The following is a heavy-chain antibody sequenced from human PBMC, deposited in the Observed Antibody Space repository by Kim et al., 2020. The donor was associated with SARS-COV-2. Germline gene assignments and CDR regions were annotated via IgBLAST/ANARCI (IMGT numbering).Heavy chain of an antibody. J-gene: IGHJ4*02. D-gene: IGHD2-15*01. CDR2: FDPEDGET. V-gene: IGHV1-24*01. CDR3: ATSDGYCSGGSCYELDY. Sequence: ASVKVSCKVSGYTLTELSMHWVRQAPGKGLEWMGGFDPEDGETIYAQKFQGRVTMTEDTSTDTAYMELSSLRSEDTAVYYCATSDGYCSGGSCYELDYWGQGTLVTVSS. CDR1: GYTLTELS.